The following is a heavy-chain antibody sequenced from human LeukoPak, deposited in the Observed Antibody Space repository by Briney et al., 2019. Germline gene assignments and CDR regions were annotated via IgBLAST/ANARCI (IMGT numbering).Heavy chain of an antibody. J-gene: IGHJ3*02. V-gene: IGHV3-30*02. Sequence: GGSLRLSCAASGFTYSSYGMHWVRQAPGKGLEWVAFIRYDGSNKYYADSVKGRFTISRDNSKNTLYLQMNSLRAEDTAGYYCAPPLGGQEIDAFDIWGQGTMVTVSS. CDR3: APPLGGQEIDAFDI. D-gene: IGHD3-10*01. CDR1: GFTYSSYG. CDR2: IRYDGSNK.